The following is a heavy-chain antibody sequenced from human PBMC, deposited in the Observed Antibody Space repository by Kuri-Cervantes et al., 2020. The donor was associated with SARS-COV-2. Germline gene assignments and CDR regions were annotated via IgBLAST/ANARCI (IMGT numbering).Heavy chain of an antibody. CDR2: ISAYNGNT. Sequence: ASVKVSCKASGYTFTSYDISWVRQAPGQGLEWMGWISAYNGNTNYAQKLQGRVTMTTDTSTSTAYMELRSLRSDDTAVYYCARDYDILTGYLTLDYWGQGTLVTVSS. D-gene: IGHD3-9*01. CDR3: ARDYDILTGYLTLDY. J-gene: IGHJ4*02. V-gene: IGHV1-18*01. CDR1: GYTFTSYD.